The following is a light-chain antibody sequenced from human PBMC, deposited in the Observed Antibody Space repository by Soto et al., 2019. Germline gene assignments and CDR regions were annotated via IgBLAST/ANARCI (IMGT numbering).Light chain of an antibody. Sequence: QSVLTQPASVSGSPGQSIIISCIGTSSDVGGYDYVSWYQHHPGKAPKLMIYDVSNRPSGVSKRFSGSKSGNTASLTISGLQAEDEADYYCSSHTSTSTPPYVFGTGTKVTVL. CDR3: SSHTSTSTPPYV. J-gene: IGLJ1*01. CDR2: DVS. CDR1: SSDVGGYDY. V-gene: IGLV2-14*03.